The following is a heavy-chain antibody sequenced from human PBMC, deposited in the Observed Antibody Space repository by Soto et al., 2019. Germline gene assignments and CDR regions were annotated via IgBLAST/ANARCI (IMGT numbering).Heavy chain of an antibody. D-gene: IGHD1-26*01. Sequence: EVQLVESGGGVLRPGGSLRLSCAASGFTFDDYGMSWARQAPGKGLEWVSGGNWNGGRTGYADSVKGRFTISRDNAKNSLYLQMNSLRAEDTASYYCVRGASLNFDYWGQGTLVTVSS. V-gene: IGHV3-20*04. J-gene: IGHJ4*02. CDR2: GNWNGGRT. CDR1: GFTFDDYG. CDR3: VRGASLNFDY.